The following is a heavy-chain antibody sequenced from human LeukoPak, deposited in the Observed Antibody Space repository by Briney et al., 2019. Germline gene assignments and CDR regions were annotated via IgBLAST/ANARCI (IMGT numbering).Heavy chain of an antibody. Sequence: PGGTLRLSCAASGFTFRSYSVNWARQAPGKGLEWVSSISSSSSSIYYADSVKGRFTIPRDNSKNTLYLQMNSLRAEDTAVYYCAKGHNWFDPWGQGTLVTVSS. V-gene: IGHV3-21*04. CDR2: ISSSSSSI. J-gene: IGHJ5*02. CDR3: AKGHNWFDP. CDR1: GFTFRSYS.